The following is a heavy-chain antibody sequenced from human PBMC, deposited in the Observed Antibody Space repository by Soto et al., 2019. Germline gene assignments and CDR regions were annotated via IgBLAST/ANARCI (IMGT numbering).Heavy chain of an antibody. J-gene: IGHJ3*02. D-gene: IGHD3-3*01. Sequence: PGGSLRLSCAASGFTFSSYGMHWVRQAPGKGLEWVAVISYDGSNKYYADSVKGRSTISRDNSKNTLYLQMNSLRAEDTAVYYCAKFRYYDFWSGYGDAFDIWGQGTMVTVSS. V-gene: IGHV3-30*18. CDR1: GFTFSSYG. CDR3: AKFRYYDFWSGYGDAFDI. CDR2: ISYDGSNK.